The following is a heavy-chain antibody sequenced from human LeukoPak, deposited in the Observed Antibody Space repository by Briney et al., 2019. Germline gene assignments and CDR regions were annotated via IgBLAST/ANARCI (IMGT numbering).Heavy chain of an antibody. CDR1: GFTVSNNY. CDR3: AGGNRRGNPFDY. CDR2: IYSGGGT. D-gene: IGHD1-14*01. J-gene: IGHJ4*02. V-gene: IGHV3-66*01. Sequence: GGSLRLSCAASGFTVSNNYMSWVRQAPEKVLEWVSVIYSGGGTYSADSVKGRFTLTRDNSKNTLYLKMSSLKADDTAVYYCAGGNRRGNPFDYWGQGTLVTVSS.